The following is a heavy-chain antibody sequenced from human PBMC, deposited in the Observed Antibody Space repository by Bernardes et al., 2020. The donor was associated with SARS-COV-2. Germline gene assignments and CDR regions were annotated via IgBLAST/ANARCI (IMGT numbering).Heavy chain of an antibody. J-gene: IGHJ3*02. V-gene: IGHV1-8*01. CDR2: MNPPSGNT. CDR3: ARQGDYGDAFDS. D-gene: IGHD4-17*01. CDR1: GYTFTTYD. Sequence: ASVKVSCKASGYTFTTYDINWVRQATGQGLEWMGWMNPPSGNTGHEQKFQGRVTMNRNTSISTAYMELSSLRSEDTAVYYWARQGDYGDAFDSWGQGTRVTGSS.